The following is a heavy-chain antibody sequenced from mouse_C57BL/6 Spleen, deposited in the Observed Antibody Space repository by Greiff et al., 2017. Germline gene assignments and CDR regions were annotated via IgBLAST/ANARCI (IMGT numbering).Heavy chain of an antibody. J-gene: IGHJ2*01. CDR3: AREITTVVEGFDY. Sequence: QVQLQQSGPELVKPGASVKISCKASGYAFSSSWMNWVKQRPGKGLEWIGRIYPGDGDTNYNGKFKGKATLTADKSSSTAYMQLSSLTSEDAAVYCCAREITTVVEGFDYWGQGTTLTVSS. D-gene: IGHD1-1*01. CDR2: IYPGDGDT. V-gene: IGHV1-82*01. CDR1: GYAFSSSW.